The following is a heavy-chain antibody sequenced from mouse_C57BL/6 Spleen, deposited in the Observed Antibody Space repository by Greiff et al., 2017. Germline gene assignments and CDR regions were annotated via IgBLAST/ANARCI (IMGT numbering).Heavy chain of an antibody. V-gene: IGHV3-6*01. CDR1: GYSITSGYY. J-gene: IGHJ1*03. Sequence: EVQVVESGPGLVKPSQSLSLTCSVTGYSITSGYYWNWIRQFPGNKLEWMGYISYDGSNNYNPSLKNRISITRDTSKNQFFLKLNSVTTEDTATYYCARRGNYGSSYGYFDVWGTGTTVTVSS. CDR2: ISYDGSN. CDR3: ARRGNYGSSYGYFDV. D-gene: IGHD1-1*01.